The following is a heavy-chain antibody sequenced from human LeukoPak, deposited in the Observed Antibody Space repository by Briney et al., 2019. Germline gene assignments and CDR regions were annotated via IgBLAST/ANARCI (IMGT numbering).Heavy chain of an antibody. D-gene: IGHD3-10*01. J-gene: IGHJ5*02. CDR3: ARTMVRGDILVYGDNWFDP. V-gene: IGHV1-46*01. Sequence: GASVKVSCKASGYTFTSYYMHWVRQAPGQGLEWMGIINPSGGSTSYAQKFQGRVTMTRDTSTSTVYMELSSLRSEDTAVYYCARTMVRGDILVYGDNWFDPWGQGTLVTVSS. CDR1: GYTFTSYY. CDR2: INPSGGST.